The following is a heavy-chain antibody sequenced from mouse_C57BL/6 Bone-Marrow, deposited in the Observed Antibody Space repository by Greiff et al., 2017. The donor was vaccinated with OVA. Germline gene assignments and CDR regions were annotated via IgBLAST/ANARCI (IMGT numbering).Heavy chain of an antibody. D-gene: IGHD4-1*01. CDR2: IDPNSGGT. V-gene: IGHV1-72*01. J-gene: IGHJ2*01. CDR1: GYTFTSYW. Sequence: VQLQQPGAELVKPGASVKLSCKASGYTFTSYWMHWVKQRPGRGLEWIGRIDPNSGGTKYNEKFKSKATLTVDTSSRPAYMQLSSLTSEDAAVYCCASSPWDLGYWGQGTTVTGSA. CDR3: ASSPWDLGY.